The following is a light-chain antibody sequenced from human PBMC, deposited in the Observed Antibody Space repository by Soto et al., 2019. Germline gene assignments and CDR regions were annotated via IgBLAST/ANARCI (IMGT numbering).Light chain of an antibody. V-gene: IGKV1-39*01. Sequence: DIQMTQSPSSLSASVGDRVTITCRASQRIASYLNWYQQRPGKAPKILISGASTLQSAVPSRFSGGGSATDFTLTISTLQPEDFATQYCQQTYTSPHTFGPGTKLEIK. J-gene: IGKJ2*01. CDR2: GAS. CDR1: QRIASY. CDR3: QQTYTSPHT.